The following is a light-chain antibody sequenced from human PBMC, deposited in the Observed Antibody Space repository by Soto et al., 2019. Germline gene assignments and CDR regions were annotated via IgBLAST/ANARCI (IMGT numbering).Light chain of an antibody. CDR2: AAS. J-gene: IGKJ4*01. Sequence: DIQMTQSPSSLSASVGDRVTIACRASQSIGSSLNWYQQKPGKAPNLLIHAASNSQSGVPSRFSGSGSGTDFTLNISSLQPEDLATYYCQQSYSLPLTFGGGTKVEIK. CDR1: QSIGSS. V-gene: IGKV1-39*01. CDR3: QQSYSLPLT.